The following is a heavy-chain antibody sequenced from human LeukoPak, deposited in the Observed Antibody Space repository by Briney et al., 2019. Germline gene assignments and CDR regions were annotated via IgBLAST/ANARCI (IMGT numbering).Heavy chain of an antibody. Sequence: SETLSLTCTVSGGSISSSSYYWGWIRQPPGKGLERIGSIYYSGSTYYNPSLKSRVTISVDTSKNQFSLKLSSVTAADTAVYYCASSGSLTTADYWGQGTLVTVSS. CDR2: IYYSGST. D-gene: IGHD4/OR15-4a*01. CDR1: GGSISSSSYY. V-gene: IGHV4-39*01. J-gene: IGHJ4*02. CDR3: ASSGSLTTADY.